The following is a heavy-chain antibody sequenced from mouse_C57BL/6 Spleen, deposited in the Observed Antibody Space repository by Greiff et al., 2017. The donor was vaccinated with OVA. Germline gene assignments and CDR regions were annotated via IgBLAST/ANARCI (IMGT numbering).Heavy chain of an antibody. Sequence: QVQLKQSGAELAKPGASVKLSCKASGYTFTSYWMHWVKQRPGQGLEWIGYINPSSGYTKYNQKFKDKATLTADKSSSTAYMQLSSLTYEDSAVYYCAREDYGSSYEGYAMDYWGQGTSVTVSS. CDR2: INPSSGYT. V-gene: IGHV1-7*01. J-gene: IGHJ4*01. D-gene: IGHD1-1*01. CDR3: AREDYGSSYEGYAMDY. CDR1: GYTFTSYW.